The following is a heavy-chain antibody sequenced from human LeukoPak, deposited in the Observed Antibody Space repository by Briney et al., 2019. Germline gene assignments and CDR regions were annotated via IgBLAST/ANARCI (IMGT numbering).Heavy chain of an antibody. V-gene: IGHV3-48*02. CDR3: ARVTLRGYVRGFDP. Sequence: PGGSLRLSCAASGFTFSSYSMNWVRQAPGKGLEWVSDISSSSSTIYYADSVKGRFTISRDNAKNSLYLQMNSLRDEDTAVYFCARVTLRGYVRGFDPWGQGTLVTVSS. D-gene: IGHD6-25*01. CDR1: GFTFSSYS. J-gene: IGHJ5*02. CDR2: ISSSSSTI.